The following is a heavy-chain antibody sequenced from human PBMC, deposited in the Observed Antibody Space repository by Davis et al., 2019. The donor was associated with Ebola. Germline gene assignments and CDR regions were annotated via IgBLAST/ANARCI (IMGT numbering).Heavy chain of an antibody. CDR1: GYTFTGYY. J-gene: IGHJ4*02. Sequence: ASVKVSCKASGYTFTGYYMHWVRQAPGQGLEWMGWINPNSGGTNYAQKFQGRVTMTRDTSISTAYMELSRLRSDDTAVYYCAREELSGMGSSGLDDYWGQGTLVTVSS. CDR2: INPNSGGT. V-gene: IGHV1-2*02. CDR3: AREELSGMGSSGLDDY. D-gene: IGHD3-22*01.